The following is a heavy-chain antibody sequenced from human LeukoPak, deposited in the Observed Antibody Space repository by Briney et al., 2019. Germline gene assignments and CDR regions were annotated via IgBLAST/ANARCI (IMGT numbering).Heavy chain of an antibody. Sequence: PGGSLRLSCAASGFTFSSSAMSWVRQAPGKGLEWVSSISSSSSYIYYADSVKGRFTISRDNAKNSLYLQMNSLRAEDTAVYYCARKTYGSGSYNDYWGQGTLVTVSS. J-gene: IGHJ4*02. D-gene: IGHD3-10*01. CDR1: GFTFSSSA. CDR3: ARKTYGSGSYNDY. V-gene: IGHV3-21*01. CDR2: ISSSSSYI.